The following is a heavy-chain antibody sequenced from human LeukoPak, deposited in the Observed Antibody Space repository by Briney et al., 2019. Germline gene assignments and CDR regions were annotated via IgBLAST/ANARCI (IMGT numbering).Heavy chain of an antibody. CDR2: IYYSGST. J-gene: IGHJ4*02. Sequence: PSETLPLTCTVSGGSISSTSYYWGWIRQPPGKGLEWIGSIYYSGSTYYNPSLKSRLTISVDTSKNQFSLKLSSMTAADTALYYCARQGDAEMATINWGQGTRVTVSS. CDR1: GGSISSTSYY. CDR3: ARQGDAEMATIN. D-gene: IGHD5-24*01. V-gene: IGHV4-39*01.